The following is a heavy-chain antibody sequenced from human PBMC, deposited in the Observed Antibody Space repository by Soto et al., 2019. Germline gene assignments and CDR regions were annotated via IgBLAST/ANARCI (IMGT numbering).Heavy chain of an antibody. J-gene: IGHJ2*01. CDR2: ISSSSSYI. CDR1: GFTFSSYS. CDR3: ARYYDVTEYWYFDL. Sequence: EVQLVESGGGLVKPGGSLRLSCAASGFTFSSYSMNWVRQAPGKGLEWVSSISSSSSYIYYADSVKGRFTIYRDNAQKSLYLQMNSLRAEDTAVYYCARYYDVTEYWYFDLWGRGTLVTVSS. V-gene: IGHV3-21*01. D-gene: IGHD3-3*01.